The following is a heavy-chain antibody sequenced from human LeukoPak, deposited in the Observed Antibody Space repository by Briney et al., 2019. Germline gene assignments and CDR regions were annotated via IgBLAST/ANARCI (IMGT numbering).Heavy chain of an antibody. D-gene: IGHD4-17*01. V-gene: IGHV3-33*06. CDR1: GFTFSSYG. CDR3: AKGPTRHGDYFDY. J-gene: IGHJ4*02. Sequence: GRSLRLSCAASGFTFSSYGMHWVRQAPGKGLEWVAVIWYDGSNKYYADSVKGRFTISRDNSKNTLYLQMNSLRAEDTAVYYCAKGPTRHGDYFDYWGQGTLVTVSS. CDR2: IWYDGSNK.